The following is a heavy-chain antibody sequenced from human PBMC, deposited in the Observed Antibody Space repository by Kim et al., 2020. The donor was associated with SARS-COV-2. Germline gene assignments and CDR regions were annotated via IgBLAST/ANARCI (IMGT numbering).Heavy chain of an antibody. CDR3: TRVIGSKKGTVHLWWGEDC. D-gene: IGHD5-18*01. CDR2: IRSKAYGGTT. J-gene: IGHJ4*02. Sequence: GGSLRLSCTASGFTFGDYALTWFRQAPGKGLEWVGFIRSKAYGGTTEYAAPVKGRFTISRDDSKSIAYLQMNSLKTEDTAVYYCTRVIGSKKGTVHLWWGEDCWGQGTLVTVSS. V-gene: IGHV3-49*03. CDR1: GFTFGDYA.